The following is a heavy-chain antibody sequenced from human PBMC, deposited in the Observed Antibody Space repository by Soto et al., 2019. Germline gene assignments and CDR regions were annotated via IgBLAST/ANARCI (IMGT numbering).Heavy chain of an antibody. D-gene: IGHD3-16*01. CDR2: ISSRSYTI. CDR3: ARGGSSSDNGMDV. CDR1: GFSFSTYI. V-gene: IGHV3-48*02. J-gene: IGHJ6*02. Sequence: EVQLVESGGGLVQPGGSLRLSCAASGFSFSTYIMNWVRQAPGKGLEWVSYISSRSYTIYYVDSVKGRFTISRDNAKNLLYLQMNSLRDEDTAVYYCARGGSSSDNGMDVWGQGTTVTVSS.